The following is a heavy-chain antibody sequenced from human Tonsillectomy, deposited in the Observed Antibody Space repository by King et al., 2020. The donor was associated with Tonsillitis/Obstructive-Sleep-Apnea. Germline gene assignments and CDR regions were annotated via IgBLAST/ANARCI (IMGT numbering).Heavy chain of an antibody. CDR1: GFTFSNYA. D-gene: IGHD2-2*01. CDR2: ISGTGGST. V-gene: IGHV3-23*04. J-gene: IGHJ6*03. Sequence: VQLVESGGDVVQPGGSLRLSCAASGFTFSNYAMSWVRQAPGKGLEWVSTISGTGGSTYYADSVKGRFTISRDNSKNTLYLQMNSLRAEDTAVYYCAKDRYCSGTSCYSHYMDVWGKGTTVTVSS. CDR3: AKDRYCSGTSCYSHYMDV.